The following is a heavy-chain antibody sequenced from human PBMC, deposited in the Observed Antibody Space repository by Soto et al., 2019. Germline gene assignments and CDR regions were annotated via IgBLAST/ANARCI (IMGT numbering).Heavy chain of an antibody. Sequence: QVQLVQSGEGAAEPGRSLRLSCAASGFTFSNYAMYWVRQAPGKELEWVAGISYDGSNEYYADSVKGRFTNSRHNSEKNLYLQMKSLRADEKALYCCAEGGGSARDFDYWGQGTLVTVSS. D-gene: IGHD1-26*01. J-gene: IGHJ4*02. CDR2: ISYDGSNE. CDR3: AEGGGSARDFDY. CDR1: GFTFSNYA. V-gene: IGHV3-30*18.